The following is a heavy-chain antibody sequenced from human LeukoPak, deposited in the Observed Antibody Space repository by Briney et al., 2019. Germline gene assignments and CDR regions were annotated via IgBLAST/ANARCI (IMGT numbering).Heavy chain of an antibody. Sequence: GGSLRLSCAASGFTSSSYSMNWVRQAPGERLEWVSSISSSSTYIYYADSVKGRFTISRDDAKNSLFLQMNSLRAEDTAVYYCARELIYREPIAAEIMYWGQGTLVTVSS. CDR3: ARELIYREPIAAEIMY. J-gene: IGHJ4*02. V-gene: IGHV3-21*01. CDR1: GFTSSSYS. CDR2: ISSSSTYI. D-gene: IGHD6-13*01.